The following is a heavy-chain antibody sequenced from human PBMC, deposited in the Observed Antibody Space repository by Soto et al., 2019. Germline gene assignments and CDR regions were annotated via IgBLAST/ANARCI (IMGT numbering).Heavy chain of an antibody. J-gene: IGHJ4*02. D-gene: IGHD6-19*01. Sequence: PGGSLRLSCVASGFTFSSYGMHWVRQAPGKGLEWVAVMSYDGSEKYYADSVKGRFTISRDNSRNTLYLQMNSLRAEDTAVYYCAKDVSSSGWFPNDNWGQGTLVTVS. V-gene: IGHV3-30*18. CDR1: GFTFSSYG. CDR3: AKDVSSSGWFPNDN. CDR2: MSYDGSEK.